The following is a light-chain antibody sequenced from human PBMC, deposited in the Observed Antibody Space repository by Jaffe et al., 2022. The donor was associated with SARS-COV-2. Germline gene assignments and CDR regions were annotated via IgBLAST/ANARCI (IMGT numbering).Light chain of an antibody. Sequence: EIVMTQSPATLSVSPGERATLSCRASQSVSSNLAWYQQKPGQAPRLLINGASARATGIPARFSGSGSGTEFTLSIIGLQSEDFAVYFCQQYSDWPTFGQGTKVEIK. CDR3: QQYSDWPT. CDR2: GAS. J-gene: IGKJ1*01. CDR1: QSVSSN. V-gene: IGKV3-15*01.